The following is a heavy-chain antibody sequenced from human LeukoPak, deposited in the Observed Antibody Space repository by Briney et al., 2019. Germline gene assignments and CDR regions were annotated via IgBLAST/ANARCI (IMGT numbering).Heavy chain of an antibody. CDR1: GFSLSAYW. V-gene: IGHV3-7*03. Sequence: GGSLRLSCAASGFSLSAYWMTWVRQAPGKGLEWVANINRDGSQKNHVDSVKGRFTISRDNSKNTLYLQMNSLRAEDTAVYYCAKVLGSSSSYYLYYMDVWGKGTTVTVSS. J-gene: IGHJ6*03. D-gene: IGHD6-6*01. CDR3: AKVLGSSSSYYLYYMDV. CDR2: INRDGSQK.